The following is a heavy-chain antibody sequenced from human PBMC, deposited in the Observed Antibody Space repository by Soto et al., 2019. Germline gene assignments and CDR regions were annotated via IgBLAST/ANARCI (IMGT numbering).Heavy chain of an antibody. Sequence: QVHLVQSGAEVKQPGSSVRVSCKASGGSFSSYVISWVRQAPGQGLEWMGGIIPMFGTANYEQRFQGRLTINADERTNTAYMELSTLRSEDSAVYYCATSSRKHCRGDTFFENWFDPWGQGTRVTVSS. J-gene: IGHJ5*02. CDR3: ATSSRKHCRGDTFFENWFDP. V-gene: IGHV1-69*01. D-gene: IGHD2-21*02. CDR1: GGSFSSYV. CDR2: IIPMFGTA.